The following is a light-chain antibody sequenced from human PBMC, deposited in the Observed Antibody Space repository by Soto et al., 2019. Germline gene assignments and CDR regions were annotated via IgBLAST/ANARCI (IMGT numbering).Light chain of an antibody. CDR1: SSDVGGYNY. CDR2: DVS. Sequence: QSALTPPRSLSGSPGQSVTISCTGTSSDVGGYNYVSWYQQHPGKAPKLMIYDVSKRPSGVPDRFSGSKSGNTASLTISGLQAEDEADYYCCSYAGSYVFGTGTKVTVL. J-gene: IGLJ1*01. CDR3: CSYAGSYV. V-gene: IGLV2-11*01.